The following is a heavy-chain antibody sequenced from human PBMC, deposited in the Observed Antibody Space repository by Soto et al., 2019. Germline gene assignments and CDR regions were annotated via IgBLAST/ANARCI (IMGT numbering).Heavy chain of an antibody. CDR1: GFTVRSNY. D-gene: IGHD3-10*01. CDR2: IHSDGST. V-gene: IGHV3-66*01. J-gene: IGHJ4*02. Sequence: EVQVVESGGGLVQPGGSLRLSCTASGFTVRSNYMNWVRQAPGKGLEWVSSIHSDGSTYYADSVKGRFTISRDNSKNTLFLQMNSLRAEDTAVYYCARDPFGSDYGPAEVDYWGQGTLVTMSS. CDR3: ARDPFGSDYGPAEVDY.